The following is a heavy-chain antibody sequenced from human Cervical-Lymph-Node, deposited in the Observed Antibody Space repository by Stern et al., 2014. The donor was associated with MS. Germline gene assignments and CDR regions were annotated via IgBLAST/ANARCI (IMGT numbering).Heavy chain of an antibody. J-gene: IGHJ4*02. D-gene: IGHD6-13*01. CDR2: ISYDGSIK. CDR3: ARGSSSSMWYFDY. CDR1: GFTFSSYA. Sequence: VESGGGVVQPGRSLRLSCAASGFTFSSYAMHWVRQAPGEGLEWLAAISYDGSIKYNADSVKGRFTISRDNSKNTLYLQMNSLRAEDTAVYYCARGSSSSMWYFDYWGQGTLVTVSS. V-gene: IGHV3-30*04.